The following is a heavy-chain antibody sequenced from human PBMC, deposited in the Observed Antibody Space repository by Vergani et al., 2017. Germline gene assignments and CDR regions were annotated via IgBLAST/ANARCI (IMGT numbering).Heavy chain of an antibody. Sequence: QVQLVQSGAEVKKPGASVKVSCKASGYTFTSYGISWVRQAPGQGLEWMGWISAYNGNTNYAQKFHGRVTITADESTSTASMELSSLRSEDTAVYSCARDLRGIVVVPENWCDPWGQGTLVTVSS. J-gene: IGHJ5*02. V-gene: IGHV1-18*01. CDR3: ARDLRGIVVVPENWCDP. D-gene: IGHD2-2*01. CDR2: ISAYNGNT. CDR1: GYTFTSYG.